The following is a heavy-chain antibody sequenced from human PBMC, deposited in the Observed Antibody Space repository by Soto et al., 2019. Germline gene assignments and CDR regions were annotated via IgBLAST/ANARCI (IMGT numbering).Heavy chain of an antibody. D-gene: IGHD4-17*01. CDR3: ARGAVTTPYYYYMDV. V-gene: IGHV3-30-3*01. CDR1: RFTFSYYA. Sequence: GGSLRLSCAASRFTFSYYAMHWIRQAPGKGLEWVAVILSDGSKKYYAESVKGRFTISRDNSKNTLYLQMNSLRAEDTAVYYCARGAVTTPYYYYMDVWGKGTTVTVSS. J-gene: IGHJ6*03. CDR2: ILSDGSKK.